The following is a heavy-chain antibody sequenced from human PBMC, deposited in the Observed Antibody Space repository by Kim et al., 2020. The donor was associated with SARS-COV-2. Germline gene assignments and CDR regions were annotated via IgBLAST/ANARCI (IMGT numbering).Heavy chain of an antibody. CDR3: ARPGLTTPGTRWFDP. J-gene: IGHJ5*02. D-gene: IGHD6-13*01. CDR2: IDSDGGGS. Sequence: GGSLRLSCAASGFTFRDYAMSWFRQAPGKGLEWVSAIDSDGGGSHYADSVRGRFTISKDNSKNTLFLQMNSLRGEDTAVYYCARPGLTTPGTRWFDPWG. V-gene: IGHV3-23*01. CDR1: GFTFRDYA.